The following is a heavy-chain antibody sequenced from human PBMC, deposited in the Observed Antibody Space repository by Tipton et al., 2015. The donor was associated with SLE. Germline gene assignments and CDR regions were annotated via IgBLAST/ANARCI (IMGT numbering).Heavy chain of an antibody. CDR2: ISGSGGST. CDR3: AKGGMGPDAFDI. CDR1: GFTFSSYA. J-gene: IGHJ3*02. Sequence: SLRLSCAASGFTFSSYAMSWVRQAPGKGLEWVSAISGSGGSTYYADSVKGRFTISRDNSKNTLYLQMNSLRAEDTAVYYCAKGGMGPDAFDIWGQGTMVTVSS. V-gene: IGHV3-23*01. D-gene: IGHD3-16*01.